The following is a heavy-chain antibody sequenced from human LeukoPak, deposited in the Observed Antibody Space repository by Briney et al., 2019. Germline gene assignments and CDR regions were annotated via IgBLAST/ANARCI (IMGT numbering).Heavy chain of an antibody. Sequence: PSETLSLTCTVSGGSISSGSYYWSWIRQPAGKGLEWIGRIYTSGSTNYNPSLKSRVTISVDTSKNQFSLKLSSVTAADTAVYYSARAHYYGSGSYQYYFDYWGQGTLVTVSS. CDR2: IYTSGST. J-gene: IGHJ4*02. CDR3: ARAHYYGSGSYQYYFDY. CDR1: GGSISSGSYY. V-gene: IGHV4-61*02. D-gene: IGHD3-10*01.